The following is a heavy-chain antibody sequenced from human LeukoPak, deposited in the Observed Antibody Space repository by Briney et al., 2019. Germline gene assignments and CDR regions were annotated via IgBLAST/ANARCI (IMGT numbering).Heavy chain of an antibody. V-gene: IGHV4-38-2*02. J-gene: IGHJ4*02. Sequence: SETLSLTCTVSGYSISSGYYWGWIRQPPGKGLEWIGCIYHSGSTYYNPSLKSRVTISADTSKNQFTLKLSSVTAADTAVYYCARETDYYYGTGAYQTGWGQGTLVTVSS. CDR2: IYHSGST. D-gene: IGHD3-10*01. CDR3: ARETDYYYGTGAYQTG. CDR1: GYSISSGYY.